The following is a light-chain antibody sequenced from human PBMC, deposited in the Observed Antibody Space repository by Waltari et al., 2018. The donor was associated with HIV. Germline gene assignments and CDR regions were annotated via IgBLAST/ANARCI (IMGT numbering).Light chain of an antibody. J-gene: IGKJ2*01. CDR2: DAS. CDR3: QQYEASPPMYT. V-gene: IGKV3-20*01. Sequence: EPVLTQSPGTLSLSSGERATLSCRAGQTINSNDLAWYQHKPGLPPRLLIYDASHRAAGIPDRFSGGGSGTDFTLTISRLEPEDFAIYFCQQYEASPPMYTFGQGTRLEV. CDR1: QTINSND.